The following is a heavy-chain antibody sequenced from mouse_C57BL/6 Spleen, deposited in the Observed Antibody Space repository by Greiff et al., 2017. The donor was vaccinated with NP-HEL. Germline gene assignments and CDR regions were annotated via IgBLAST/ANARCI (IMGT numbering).Heavy chain of an antibody. Sequence: QVQLQQPGAELVRPGSSVKLSCKASGYTFTSYWMDWVKQRPGQGLEWIGNIYPSDSETHYNQKFKDKATLTVDKSSSTAYMQLSSLTSEDSAVYYCARSPEDYGSSFFDYWGQGTTLTVSS. D-gene: IGHD1-1*01. V-gene: IGHV1-61*01. CDR2: IYPSDSET. J-gene: IGHJ2*01. CDR1: GYTFTSYW. CDR3: ARSPEDYGSSFFDY.